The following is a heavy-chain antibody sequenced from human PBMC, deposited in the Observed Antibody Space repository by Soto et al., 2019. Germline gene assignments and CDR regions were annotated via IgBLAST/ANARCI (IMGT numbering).Heavy chain of an antibody. CDR1: GASITNYY. CDR3: ALFCSSTSCYGQWDY. D-gene: IGHD2-2*01. Sequence: SSETLSLTCTVSGASITNYYWSWIRQPPGKGLEWIGYIYYSGTTNYNPPLKSRLTISVDTSKNQFTLKLTSVTAADTAVYYCALFCSSTSCYGQWDYWGPGTLVTVSS. J-gene: IGHJ4*02. CDR2: IYYSGTT. V-gene: IGHV4-59*01.